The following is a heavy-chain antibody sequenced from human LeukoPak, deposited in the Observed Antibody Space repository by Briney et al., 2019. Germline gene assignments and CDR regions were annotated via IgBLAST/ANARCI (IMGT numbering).Heavy chain of an antibody. CDR2: INPNSCDT. CDR1: GYIFTGYY. D-gene: IGHD6-13*01. CDR3: ARGAAAGSNWFDP. J-gene: IGHJ5*02. Sequence: ASVKVSCKASGYIFTGYYMHWVRQAPGQGLEWMGWINPNSCDTHFPQNFQGGVTMTTDTSITTAYMELSRLTSDDTAVYYCARGAAAGSNWFDPWGQGTLVAVSP. V-gene: IGHV1-2*02.